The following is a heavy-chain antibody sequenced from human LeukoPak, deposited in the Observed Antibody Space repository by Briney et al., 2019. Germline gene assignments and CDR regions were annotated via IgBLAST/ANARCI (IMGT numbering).Heavy chain of an antibody. J-gene: IGHJ4*02. CDR2: INHSGST. CDR3: ARGRLVRGATYDY. V-gene: IGHV4-34*01. Sequence: SETLSLTCAVYGGSFSGYYWSWIRQPPGKGLEWIGEINHSGSTNYNPSLKSRVTISVGTSKNQFSLKLSSVTAADTAVYYCARGRLVRGATYDYWDQGTLVTVSS. CDR1: GGSFSGYY. D-gene: IGHD3-10*01.